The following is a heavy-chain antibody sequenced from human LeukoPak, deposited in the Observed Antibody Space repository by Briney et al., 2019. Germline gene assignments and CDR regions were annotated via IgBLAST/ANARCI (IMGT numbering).Heavy chain of an antibody. CDR1: GFSLSSYN. D-gene: IGHD3-3*01. V-gene: IGHV3-48*04. J-gene: IGHJ4*02. CDR2: INTRSSTI. CDR3: ARDLGDFWSGYYGY. Sequence: GGSLRLSCAASGFSLSSYNMDWVRQAPGKGLEFVAYINTRSSTIYYADSVKGRFTISRDNAKNSLYLQMNSLRAEDTAVYYCARDLGDFWSGYYGYWGQGTLVTVSS.